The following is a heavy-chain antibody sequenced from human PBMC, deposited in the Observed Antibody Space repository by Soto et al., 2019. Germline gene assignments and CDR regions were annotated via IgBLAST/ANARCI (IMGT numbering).Heavy chain of an antibody. D-gene: IGHD3-10*01. Sequence: SETLSLTCTVSGGSISSDYWSWIRQPPGKGLEWIGYIYYSGSTNYNPSLKSRVTISVDTSKNQFSLKLSSVTAADTAVYYCARHDVSMVRASYYGMDGWGQGTTVTVSS. V-gene: IGHV4-59*08. CDR2: IYYSGST. CDR1: GGSISSDY. J-gene: IGHJ6*02. CDR3: ARHDVSMVRASYYGMDG.